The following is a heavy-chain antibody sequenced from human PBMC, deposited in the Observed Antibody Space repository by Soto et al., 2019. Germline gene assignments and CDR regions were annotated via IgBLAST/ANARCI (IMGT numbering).Heavy chain of an antibody. CDR1: GYTFTSYD. V-gene: IGHV1-8*01. D-gene: IGHD6-13*01. J-gene: IGHJ5*02. CDR3: ARVSFIAAAGRRRQYWFDP. CDR2: MNPNSGNT. Sequence: QVPLVQSGAEVKKPGASVKVSCKASGYTFTSYDINWVRQATGQGLEWMGWMNPNSGNTGYAQKFQGRVTMTRNTAISTAYMELSSLRSEDTVVYYGARVSFIAAAGRRRQYWFDPWGQGTLVTVSS.